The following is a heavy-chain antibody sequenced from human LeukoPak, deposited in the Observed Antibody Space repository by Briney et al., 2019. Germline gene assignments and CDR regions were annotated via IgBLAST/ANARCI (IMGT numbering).Heavy chain of an antibody. CDR3: ARKGRSYYDSSLPN. Sequence: SVKVSCKASGGTFSSYAISWVRQAPGQGLEWMGGIIPIFGTANYAQKFQGRVTITTDESTSTAYMELSSLRSEDTAVYYCARKGRSYYDSSLPNGGQGTLVTVSS. J-gene: IGHJ4*02. D-gene: IGHD3-22*01. CDR1: GGTFSSYA. V-gene: IGHV1-69*05. CDR2: IIPIFGTA.